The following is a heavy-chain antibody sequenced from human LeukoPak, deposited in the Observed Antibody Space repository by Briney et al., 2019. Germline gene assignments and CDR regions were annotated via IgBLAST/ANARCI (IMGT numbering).Heavy chain of an antibody. V-gene: IGHV3-21*01. CDR3: AKNGFTFGGLIDINFDC. CDR1: GFTFSDYN. Sequence: GGSLRLSSLASGFTFSDYNFNWVRQAPGKGLEWVSSINGGSTHKFYGDSVKGRFIISRDNAKRSLYLEMNSLRAEDTAVYYCAKNGFTFGGLIDINFDCWGQGTLVTVSS. J-gene: IGHJ4*02. D-gene: IGHD3-16*02. CDR2: INGGSTHK.